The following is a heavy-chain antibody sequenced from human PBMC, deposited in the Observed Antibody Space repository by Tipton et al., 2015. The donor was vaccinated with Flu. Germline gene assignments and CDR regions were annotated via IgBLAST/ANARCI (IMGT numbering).Heavy chain of an antibody. J-gene: IGHJ4*02. V-gene: IGHV3-30-3*01. CDR2: ISYDGSNK. CDR1: GFTFSSYA. Sequence: SLRLSCAASGFTFSSYAMHWVRQAPGKGLERVAVISYDGSNKYYADSVKGRFTIPRDNSKNTLYLQMNSLRAEDTAVYYCARDSIADYFASFGQGTLVTVSS. D-gene: IGHD2-15*01. CDR3: ARDSIADYFAS.